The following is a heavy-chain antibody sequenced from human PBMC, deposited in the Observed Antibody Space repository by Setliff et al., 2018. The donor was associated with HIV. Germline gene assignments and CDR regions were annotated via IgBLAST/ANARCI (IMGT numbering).Heavy chain of an antibody. D-gene: IGHD1-1*01. J-gene: IGHJ4*02. Sequence: SETLSLTCTVSDVSINSGNYYWGWIRQTAGKRLEWIGRIYSSGNTNYNPALKSRVTISADTSKNQFSLRLKSVTAAEPAVYYCARGGDGYNPGGGTFDHWCQGTLVTVSS. CDR3: ARGGDGYNPGGGTFDH. CDR2: IYSSGNT. CDR1: DVSINSGNYY. V-gene: IGHV4-61*02.